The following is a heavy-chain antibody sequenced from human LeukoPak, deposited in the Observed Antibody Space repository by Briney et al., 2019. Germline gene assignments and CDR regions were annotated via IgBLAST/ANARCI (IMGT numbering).Heavy chain of an antibody. CDR1: GYTLTELS. J-gene: IGHJ4*02. CDR3: ATVMSEYSGSYYYFDY. CDR2: FDPEDGET. Sequence: ASVKVSCKVSGYTLTELSMHWVRQAPGKGLEWMGGFDPEDGETIYAQKFQGRGTMTEDTSTDTAYMELSSLRSEDTAVYYCATVMSEYSGSYYYFDYWGQGTLVTVSS. D-gene: IGHD1-26*01. V-gene: IGHV1-24*01.